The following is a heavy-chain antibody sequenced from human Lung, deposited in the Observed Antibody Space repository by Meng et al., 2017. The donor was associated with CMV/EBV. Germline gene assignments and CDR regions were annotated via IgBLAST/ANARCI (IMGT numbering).Heavy chain of an antibody. CDR2: IDDSGST. V-gene: IGHV4-4*02. J-gene: IGHJ4*02. CDR3: ARGKQDAWELLAY. CDR1: GVSISSKSR. Sequence: QAQLQGSGPGVVKPSGTLSLTCGVPGVSISSKSRWTWVRQPPGKGLEWIGDIDDSGSTNYNPSLNSRISISLDKSKNHFSLKVNSVTAADTAVYYCARGKQDAWELLAYWGQGALVTVSS. D-gene: IGHD1-26*01.